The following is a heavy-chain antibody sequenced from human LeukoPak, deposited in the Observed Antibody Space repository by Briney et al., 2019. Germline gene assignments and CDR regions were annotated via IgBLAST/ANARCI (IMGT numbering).Heavy chain of an antibody. V-gene: IGHV3-48*03. CDR1: GFTFSSYE. Sequence: PGGSLRLSCAASGFTFSSYEMNWVRQAPGKGLEWVSYISSSGSIIYYADSVKGRFTISRDNAKNSLYLQMNSLRAEDTAVYYCAINWNDLWGQGTLVTVSS. CDR2: ISSSGSII. J-gene: IGHJ5*02. CDR3: AINWNDL.